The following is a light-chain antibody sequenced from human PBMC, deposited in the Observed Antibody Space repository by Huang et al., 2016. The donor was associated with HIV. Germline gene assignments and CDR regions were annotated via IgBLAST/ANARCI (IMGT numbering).Light chain of an antibody. V-gene: IGKV3-15*01. Sequence: ENLMTQSPSTPSVSPGESATLSCRASQSVFKNLAWYQQKPGQAPKLLIYGSSTRAAGIPARCSGSGSGTDFTLTISSLQSEDFAVYYCQQYNTSPRTFGQGTKVEV. J-gene: IGKJ1*01. CDR1: QSVFKN. CDR2: GSS. CDR3: QQYNTSPRT.